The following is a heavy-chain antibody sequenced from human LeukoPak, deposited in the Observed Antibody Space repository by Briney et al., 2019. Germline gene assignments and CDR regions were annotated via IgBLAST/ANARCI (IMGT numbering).Heavy chain of an antibody. CDR3: ARLSKGRYFDYIFDY. D-gene: IGHD3-9*01. J-gene: IGHJ4*02. CDR1: GGSVSSTEFS. V-gene: IGHV4-39*01. CDR2: LYYGGST. Sequence: PLETLSPTCTVSGGSVSSTEFSWGWIRQPPGKGLQWVGNLYYGGSTSYHPSLNSRVTMSVDTPKNQFSLKMTSVTAADTAVYYCARLSKGRYFDYIFDYWGQGSLV.